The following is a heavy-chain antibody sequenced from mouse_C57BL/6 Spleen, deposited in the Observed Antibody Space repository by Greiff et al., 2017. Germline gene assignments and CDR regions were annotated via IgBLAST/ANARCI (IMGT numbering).Heavy chain of an antibody. V-gene: IGHV1-82*01. CDR3: ATVVHYYAMDY. CDR1: GYAFSSSW. D-gene: IGHD1-1*01. CDR2: FYPGDGVT. J-gene: IGHJ4*01. Sequence: QVQLQQSGPELVKPGASVTISCKASGYAFSSSWMNWVKQRPGKGLVWIGRFYPGDGVTNYNGKFKGKATLTAAESSSPAYMQLSNLTSEDSAVYFCATVVHYYAMDYWGQGTSVTVAS.